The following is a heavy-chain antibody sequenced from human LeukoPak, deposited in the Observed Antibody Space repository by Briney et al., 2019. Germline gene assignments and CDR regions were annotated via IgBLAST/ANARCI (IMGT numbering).Heavy chain of an antibody. CDR2: ISSSGSTI. J-gene: IGHJ4*02. D-gene: IGHD4-17*01. Sequence: PGGSLRLSCAASGFTFSTYEMNWVRQAPGKGLEWVSYISSSGSTIYYADSVKGRFTISRDNSKNTLYLQMNSLRAEDTAVYYCAREYGDYVFDYWGQGTLVTVSS. CDR3: AREYGDYVFDY. CDR1: GFTFSTYE. V-gene: IGHV3-48*03.